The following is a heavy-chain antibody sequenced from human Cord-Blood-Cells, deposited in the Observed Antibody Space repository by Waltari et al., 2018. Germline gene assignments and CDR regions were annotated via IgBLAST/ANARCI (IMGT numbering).Heavy chain of an antibody. J-gene: IGHJ4*02. D-gene: IGHD3-22*01. CDR1: GGTFSSYA. Sequence: QVQLVQSGAEVKKPGSSVKVSCKASGGTFSSYAISWVRQARGQGLEWMGGIIPIFGTANYAQKFQGRVTITADESTSTAYMELSSLRSEDTAVYYCARSRDYYDSSGFDYWGQGTLVTVSS. V-gene: IGHV1-69*01. CDR2: IIPIFGTA. CDR3: ARSRDYYDSSGFDY.